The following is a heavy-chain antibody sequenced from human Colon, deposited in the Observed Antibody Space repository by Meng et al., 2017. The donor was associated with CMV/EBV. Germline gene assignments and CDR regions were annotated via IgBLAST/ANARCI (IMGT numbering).Heavy chain of an antibody. CDR3: AAESPGSAYFDS. CDR1: GHTFTSQH. CDR2: IFFTDSTP. D-gene: IGHD6-13*01. J-gene: IGHJ4*02. V-gene: IGHV1-46*01. Sequence: SCKAYGHTFTSQHVRWVRQAPGQGLEWVGIIFFTDSTPRVAQNFQGRVTLTRDTSTTTVYMDLSSLGSEDTAVYYCAAESPGSAYFDSWGQGTLVTVSS.